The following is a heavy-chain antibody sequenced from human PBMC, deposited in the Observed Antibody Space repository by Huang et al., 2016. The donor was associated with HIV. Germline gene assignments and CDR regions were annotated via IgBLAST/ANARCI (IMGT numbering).Heavy chain of an antibody. CDR3: ARDPKYHRIGYYRQRRGIDI. CDR1: GYTFTSYG. Sequence: QIQLMQSGPELKQPGASVKVSCQASGYTFTSYGITWVRQAPGQGPEWMGWIRAASGDTEYAQKFQGRVTLTTDTSTNIAYMELRSLRSDDTAKYYCARDPKYHRIGYYRQRRGIDIWGQGTMVIVSS. D-gene: IGHD3-22*01. CDR2: IRAASGDT. V-gene: IGHV1-18*01. J-gene: IGHJ3*02.